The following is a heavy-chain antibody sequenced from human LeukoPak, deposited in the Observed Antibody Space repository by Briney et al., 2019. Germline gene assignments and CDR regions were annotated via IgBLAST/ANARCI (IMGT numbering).Heavy chain of an antibody. CDR3: ARVVGYSYGYLDY. CDR2: IKQDGSES. J-gene: IGHJ4*02. D-gene: IGHD5-18*01. CDR1: GFTFSSYW. Sequence: GGSLRLSCAASGFTFSSYWMSWVRQAPGKGLEWVANIKQDGSESYYVDYVKGRFTFSRDNAKNSLYLQINSLRAEDTAVYYCARVVGYSYGYLDYWGQGTLVTVSS. V-gene: IGHV3-7*01.